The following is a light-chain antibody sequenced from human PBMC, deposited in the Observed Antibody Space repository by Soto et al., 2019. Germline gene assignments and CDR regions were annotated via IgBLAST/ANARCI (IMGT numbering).Light chain of an antibody. CDR2: GAS. CDR3: QQYNNWPPRT. J-gene: IGKJ1*01. Sequence: EIVMTQSPATLSVSPGERATLSCRTSHSVRSSHLAWYQQKPGQAPRLVXYGASTRAAGVPARFSGSGSGTEFTLTISSLQSEDFAVYYCQQYNNWPPRTFGQGTKVDI. CDR1: HSVRSSH. V-gene: IGKV3-15*01.